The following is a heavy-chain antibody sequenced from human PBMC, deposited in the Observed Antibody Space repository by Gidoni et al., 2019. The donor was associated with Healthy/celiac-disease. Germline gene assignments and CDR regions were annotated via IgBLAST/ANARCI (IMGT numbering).Heavy chain of an antibody. CDR1: GGSISSYH. CDR3: AREVTSSSWYRGWFDP. CDR2: IYYSGSP. V-gene: IGHV4-59*01. J-gene: IGHJ5*02. D-gene: IGHD6-13*01. Sequence: QVQLQESVPGLVKPSETLSLTCTVPGGSISSYHLSWIRPPPGKGLEWIGYIYYSGSPNYNPSLKSRVTISVDTSKNQFSLKLSSVTAADTAVYYCAREVTSSSWYRGWFDPWGQGTLVTVSS.